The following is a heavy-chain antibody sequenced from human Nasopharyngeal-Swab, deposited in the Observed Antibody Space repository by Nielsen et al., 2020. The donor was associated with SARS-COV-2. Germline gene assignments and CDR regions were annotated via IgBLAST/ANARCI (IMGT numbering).Heavy chain of an antibody. CDR2: IIPVFGTP. CDR3: AKVRTNYGMGLNGALDP. Sequence: SVKVSCKSSGGTFRNSGFSWVRQAPGQGLEWMGGIIPVFGTPLYAQKFQDRVTISADESTTTTYMELSSLRSQDTAVYYCAKVRTNYGMGLNGALDPWGQGTLVTVSS. CDR1: GGTFRNSG. J-gene: IGHJ5*02. V-gene: IGHV1-69*13. D-gene: IGHD4-17*01.